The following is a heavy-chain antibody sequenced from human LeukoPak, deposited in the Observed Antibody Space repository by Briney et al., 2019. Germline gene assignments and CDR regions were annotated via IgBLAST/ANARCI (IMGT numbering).Heavy chain of an antibody. J-gene: IGHJ5*02. CDR2: IFYSGST. Sequence: PSETLSLTCTVSGGSISSYYWSWIRQLPGKGLEWIGYIFYSGSTNYNPSLKSRVTISVDTSKNQFSLKLSSVTAADTAVYYCARVFSYPLRAPFDPWGQGSLVTVSS. D-gene: IGHD3-3*01. CDR1: GGSISSYY. CDR3: ARVFSYPLRAPFDP. V-gene: IGHV4-59*01.